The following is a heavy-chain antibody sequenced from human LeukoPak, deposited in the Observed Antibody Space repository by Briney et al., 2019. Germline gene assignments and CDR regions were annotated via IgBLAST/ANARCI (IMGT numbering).Heavy chain of an antibody. CDR1: GHSFTSYW. V-gene: IGHV5-10-1*01. CDR3: ARRGYYYYGMDV. J-gene: IGHJ6*02. CDR2: IDPSDSYT. Sequence: GESLKISCKDSGHSFTSYWISWVRQMPGKGLEWMGRIDPSDSYTNYSPSFRGHVTISVDKSISTAYLQWTSLKSSDSAMYYCARRGYYYYGMDVWGQGTTVTVSS. D-gene: IGHD3-10*01.